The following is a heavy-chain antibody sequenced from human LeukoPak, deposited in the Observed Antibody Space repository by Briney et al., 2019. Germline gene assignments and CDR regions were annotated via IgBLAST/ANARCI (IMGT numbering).Heavy chain of an antibody. D-gene: IGHD3-3*01. CDR1: RFTFNNYA. V-gene: IGHV3-23*01. Sequence: GGSLRLSCAASRFTFNNYAMNWVRQAPGKGLEWVSGISGSGDSTYYADSVKGRFTISRDNSKNTLYLQMNSLRAEDTAVYYCAKAEYYDFWSGYYAFDYWGQGTLVTVSS. CDR3: AKAEYYDFWSGYYAFDY. J-gene: IGHJ4*02. CDR2: ISGSGDST.